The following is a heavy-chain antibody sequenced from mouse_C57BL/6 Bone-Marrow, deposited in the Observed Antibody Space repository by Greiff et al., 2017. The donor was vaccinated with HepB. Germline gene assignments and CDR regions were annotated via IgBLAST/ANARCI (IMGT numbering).Heavy chain of an antibody. J-gene: IGHJ3*01. CDR3: ARRGLAWFAY. Sequence: QVQLQQPGAELVRPGSSVKLSCKASGYTFTSYWMDWVKQRPGQGLEWIGNIYPSDSETHYNQKFKDKATLTVDKSSSTAYMQLSSLTSEDSAVDYCARRGLAWFAYWGQGTLVTVSA. CDR2: IYPSDSET. CDR1: GYTFTSYW. V-gene: IGHV1-61*01.